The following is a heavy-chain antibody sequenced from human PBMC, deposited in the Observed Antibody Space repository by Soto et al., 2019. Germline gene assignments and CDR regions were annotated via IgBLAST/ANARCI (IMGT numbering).Heavy chain of an antibody. V-gene: IGHV4-39*01. CDR2: IYYSGTT. CDR3: ARRAPDGTGHNYFDY. Sequence: QLQLQESGPRLVKPSETLPLTCTVSGGSISVFNHYWDWIRQPPGKGLEWIGTIYYSGTTISNPSLQSRVTVSVDTSMMQFTLTVSSVNAADTAVYFCARRAPDGTGHNYFDYWGQGARVTVSP. CDR1: GGSISVFNHY. J-gene: IGHJ4*02.